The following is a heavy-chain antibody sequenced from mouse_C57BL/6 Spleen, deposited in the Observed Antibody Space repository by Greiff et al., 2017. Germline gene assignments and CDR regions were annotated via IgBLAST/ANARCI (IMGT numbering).Heavy chain of an antibody. J-gene: IGHJ4*01. CDR2: INPGSGGT. V-gene: IGHV1-54*01. Sequence: QVHVKQSGAELVRPGTSVKVSCKASGYAFTNYLIEWVKQRPGQGLAWIGVINPGSGGTNYNEKLKGKATLTADKSSSTAYMQLSSLTSEDSAVYFCARWGNSQAMDYWGQGTSVTVSS. CDR3: ARWGNSQAMDY. CDR1: GYAFTNYL.